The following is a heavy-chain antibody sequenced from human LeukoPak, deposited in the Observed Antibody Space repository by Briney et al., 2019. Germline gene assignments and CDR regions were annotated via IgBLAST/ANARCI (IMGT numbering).Heavy chain of an antibody. D-gene: IGHD2-2*01. Sequence: PSETLSLTCTVSGGSISSGGYYWSWIHQHPGKGLEWIGYIFYSGSTYYNPSLKSRVTISVDTSKNQFSLKLSSVTAADTAMYYCARLAEIHQQYYFDYWGQGTLVTVSS. J-gene: IGHJ4*02. V-gene: IGHV4-31*03. CDR3: ARLAEIHQQYYFDY. CDR2: IFYSGST. CDR1: GGSISSGGYY.